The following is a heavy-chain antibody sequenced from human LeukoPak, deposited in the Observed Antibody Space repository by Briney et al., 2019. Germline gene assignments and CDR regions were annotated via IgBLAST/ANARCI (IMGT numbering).Heavy chain of an antibody. CDR1: GFTFSNAW. CDR2: ISGSGGST. CDR3: AKDPSYGDGDY. V-gene: IGHV3-23*01. D-gene: IGHD4-17*01. J-gene: IGHJ4*02. Sequence: PGGSLRLSCAASGFTFSNAWMSWVRQAPGKGLEWVSAISGSGGSTYYADSVKGRFTISRDNSKNTLYLQMNSLRAEDTAVYYCAKDPSYGDGDYWGQGTLVPVSS.